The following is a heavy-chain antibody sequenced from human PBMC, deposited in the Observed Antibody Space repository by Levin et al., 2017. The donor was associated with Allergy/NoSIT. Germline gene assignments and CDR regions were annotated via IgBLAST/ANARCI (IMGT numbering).Heavy chain of an antibody. CDR1: GFTFSNYG. CDR3: ARGGLFGVSPEFDY. Sequence: SCAASGFTFSNYGIFWVRQAPGKGLEWVAVISHDGGNKYYADSVKGRFTISRDNSKNTLYLQMNSLRAEDTAVYYCARGGLFGVSPEFDYWGQGTLVTVSS. CDR2: ISHDGGNK. D-gene: IGHD3-3*01. V-gene: IGHV3-30*03. J-gene: IGHJ4*02.